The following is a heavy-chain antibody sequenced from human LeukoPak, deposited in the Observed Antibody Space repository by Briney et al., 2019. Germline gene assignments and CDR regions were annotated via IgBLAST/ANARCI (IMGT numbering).Heavy chain of an antibody. Sequence: ASVMVSCKASGYTFTSYDINWVRQATGQGLEWMGWMNPNSGNTGYAQKFQGRVTMTRNTSISTAYMELSSLRSEDTAVYYCARGYCGGDCYPSDNWFDPWGQGTLVTVSS. D-gene: IGHD2-21*02. J-gene: IGHJ5*02. CDR1: GYTFTSYD. CDR3: ARGYCGGDCYPSDNWFDP. CDR2: MNPNSGNT. V-gene: IGHV1-8*01.